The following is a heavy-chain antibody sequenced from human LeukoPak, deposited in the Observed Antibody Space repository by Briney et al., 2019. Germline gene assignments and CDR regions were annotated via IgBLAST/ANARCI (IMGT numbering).Heavy chain of an antibody. CDR3: ARDGCPTTKSGCVGNWFDP. V-gene: IGHV4-59*01. J-gene: IGHJ5*02. CDR1: GGSISSYY. Sequence: SETLSLTCTVSGGSISSYYWSRIRQPPGKGLEWIGYMYYTGGTNYNPSLKSRLTISVDTPKNQCSLRLSSVTAADTAVYYCARDGCPTTKSGCVGNWFDPWGQGTLVTVSS. D-gene: IGHD1-26*01. CDR2: MYYTGGT.